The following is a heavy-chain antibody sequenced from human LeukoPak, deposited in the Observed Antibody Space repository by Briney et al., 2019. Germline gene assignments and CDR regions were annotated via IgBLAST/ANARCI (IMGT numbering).Heavy chain of an antibody. CDR1: GGSISSSSNYF. V-gene: IGHV4-39*01. D-gene: IGHD6-13*01. Sequence: SETLSLTCTVSGGSISSSSNYFWGWIRQPPGKGLEWIGSVYYTGSTYYNPSLKSRVTISVDTSRNQFSLKVSSVTAADTAVYYCARRPYSSSWYFDYWGQGTLVTVSS. CDR3: ARRPYSSSWYFDY. J-gene: IGHJ4*02. CDR2: VYYTGST.